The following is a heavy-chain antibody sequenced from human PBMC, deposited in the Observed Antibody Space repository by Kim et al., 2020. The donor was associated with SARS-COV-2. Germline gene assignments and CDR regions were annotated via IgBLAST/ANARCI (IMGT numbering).Heavy chain of an antibody. J-gene: IGHJ4*02. Sequence: NYAQKCQGRVTITADESTSTADMELSSLRSEDTAVYYCARGRVAAAPFDYWGQGTLVTVSS. CDR3: ARGRVAAAPFDY. D-gene: IGHD6-13*01. V-gene: IGHV1-69*01.